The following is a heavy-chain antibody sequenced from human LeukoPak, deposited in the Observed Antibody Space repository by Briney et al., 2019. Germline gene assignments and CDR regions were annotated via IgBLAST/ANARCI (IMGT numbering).Heavy chain of an antibody. J-gene: IGHJ6*02. CDR1: GYTFTSYD. CDR2: INPSGGST. V-gene: IGHV1-46*01. CDR3: ASGRGASGAIPAGV. Sequence: GASVKVSCKASGYTFTSYDMHWVRQAPGQGLEWMGIINPSGGSTSSAQKFQGRVTMTRDTSTSTVYMELSSLRSEDPAVSYFASGRGASGAIPAGVWGQGTTVTVSS. D-gene: IGHD2-15*01.